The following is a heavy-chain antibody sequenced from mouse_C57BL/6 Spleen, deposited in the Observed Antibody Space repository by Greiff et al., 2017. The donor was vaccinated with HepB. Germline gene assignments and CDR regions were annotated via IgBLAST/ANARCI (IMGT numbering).Heavy chain of an antibody. CDR3: TRVGGNYGGWYFDV. V-gene: IGHV5-9-1*02. D-gene: IGHD2-1*01. CDR2: ISSGGDYI. Sequence: EVMLVESGEGLVKPGGSLKLSCAASGFTFSSYAMSWVRQTPEKRLEWVAYISSGGDYIYYADTVKGRFTISRDNARNTLYLQMSSLKSEDTAMYYCTRVGGNYGGWYFDVWGTGTTVTVSS. CDR1: GFTFSSYA. J-gene: IGHJ1*03.